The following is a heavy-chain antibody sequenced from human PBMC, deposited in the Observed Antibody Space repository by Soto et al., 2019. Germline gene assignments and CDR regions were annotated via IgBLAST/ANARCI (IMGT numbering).Heavy chain of an antibody. D-gene: IGHD1-7*01. CDR2: INPNSGGT. CDR3: ARGPNWNYVFQWFDP. V-gene: IGHV1-2*04. J-gene: IGHJ5*02. CDR1: GYTFTGYY. Sequence: QVQLVQSGAEVKKPGASVKVSCKASGYTFTGYYMHWVRQAPGQGLERMGWINPNSGGTNYAQKFQGWVTMTRDTSISTAYMELSRLRSDDTAVYYCARGPNWNYVFQWFDPWGQGTLVTVSS.